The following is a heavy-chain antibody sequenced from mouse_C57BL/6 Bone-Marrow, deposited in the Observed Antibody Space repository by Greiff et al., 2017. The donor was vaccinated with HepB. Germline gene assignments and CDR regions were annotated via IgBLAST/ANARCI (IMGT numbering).Heavy chain of an antibody. J-gene: IGHJ1*03. D-gene: IGHD1-1*01. CDR1: GFSFNTYA. V-gene: IGHV10-1*01. CDR3: VSLYYYGSREYFDV. Sequence: EVHLVESGGGLVQPKGSLKLSCAASGFSFNTYAMNWVRQAPGKGLEWVARIRSKSNNYATYYADSVKDRFTISRDDSESMLYLQMNNLKTEDTAMYYCVSLYYYGSREYFDVWGTGTTVTVSS. CDR2: IRSKSNNYAT.